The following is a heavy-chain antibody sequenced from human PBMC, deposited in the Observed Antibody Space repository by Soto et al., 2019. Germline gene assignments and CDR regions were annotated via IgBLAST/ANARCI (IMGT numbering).Heavy chain of an antibody. V-gene: IGHV3-33*01. J-gene: IGHJ6*02. CDR2: IWYDGSNK. D-gene: IGHD2-15*01. CDR3: ARSRGSGYCSGGSWHHYGVAV. CDR1: GFTFSSHD. Sequence: QVQLVESGGGVVQPGRSLRLSCAASGFTFSSHDMHWVRQAPGKGLEWVAVIWYDGSNKDYADSVKGRFTISRDNSKNTLHVKMSGRGAGETAVYYCARSRGSGYCSGGSWHHYGVAVWGQGTTVTDSS.